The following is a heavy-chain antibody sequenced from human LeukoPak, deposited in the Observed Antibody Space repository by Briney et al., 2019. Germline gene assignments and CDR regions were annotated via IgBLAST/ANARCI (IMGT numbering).Heavy chain of an antibody. CDR2: FDPEDGET. CDR3: ATALKSTRWLPFYYYYGMDV. J-gene: IGHJ6*02. D-gene: IGHD6-19*01. V-gene: IGHV1-24*01. CDR1: GYTLTELS. Sequence: ASVKVSCKVSGYTLTELSMHWVRQAPGKGLEWMGGFDPEDGETIYAQKFQGRVTMTEDTSTDTAYMEPSSLRSEDTAVYYCATALKSTRWLPFYYYYGMDVWGQGTTVTVSS.